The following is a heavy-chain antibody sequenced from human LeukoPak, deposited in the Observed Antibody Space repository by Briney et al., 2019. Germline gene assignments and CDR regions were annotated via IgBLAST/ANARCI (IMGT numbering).Heavy chain of an antibody. J-gene: IGHJ4*02. CDR3: ARAPYYYDSSGYYYLDY. CDR1: GGFFSGYY. Sequence: SETLSLTCAVYGGFFSGYYWSWIRQPPGKGLEWIGEINHSGSTNYNPSLKSRVTISVDTSKNQFSLKLSSVTAADTAVYYCARAPYYYDSSGYYYLDYWGQGTLVTVSS. D-gene: IGHD3-22*01. V-gene: IGHV4-34*01. CDR2: INHSGST.